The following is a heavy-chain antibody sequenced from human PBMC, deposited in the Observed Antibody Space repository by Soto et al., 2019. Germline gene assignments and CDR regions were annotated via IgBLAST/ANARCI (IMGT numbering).Heavy chain of an antibody. V-gene: IGHV2-70*01. CDR2: IDWDDDK. Sequence: KSGPTLVNPTQTLTLTCTFSGFSLSTSGMCVSWIRQPPGKALEWLALIDWDDDKYYSTSLKTRLAISKDTSKNQVVLTMTNMDPVDTATYYCARIRPPVEIFGVVTDYGMDVWGQGTTVTVSS. D-gene: IGHD3-3*01. CDR1: GFSLSTSGMC. CDR3: ARIRPPVEIFGVVTDYGMDV. J-gene: IGHJ6*02.